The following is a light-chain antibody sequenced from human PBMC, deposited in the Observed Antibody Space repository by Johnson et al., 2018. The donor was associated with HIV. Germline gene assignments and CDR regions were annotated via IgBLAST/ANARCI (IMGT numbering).Light chain of an antibody. V-gene: IGLV1-51*01. CDR3: GTWDSSLRVGF. J-gene: IGLJ1*01. Sequence: SVLTQPPSVSAAPGQKVTISCSGSSSNIGNNYVSWYQQLPGTAPKLLIYDNNKRPSGIPDRFSGSKSGTSATLGITGLQTGDEADYYCGTWDSSLRVGFFVTGPKVTVL. CDR2: DNN. CDR1: SSNIGNNY.